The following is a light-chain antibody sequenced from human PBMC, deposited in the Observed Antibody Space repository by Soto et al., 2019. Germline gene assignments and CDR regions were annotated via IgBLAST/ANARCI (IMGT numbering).Light chain of an antibody. CDR1: QTISNY. J-gene: IGKJ1*01. V-gene: IGKV1-39*01. Sequence: DIQMTQSPSSLSASVGDRVTITCRARQTISNYLNWYQQKPGKAPNLLIYGASSLQSGVPARFSGSGSGTDFTLNISSLQPEDFVTYYCQQTYSAAWTFGQGTKVEIK. CDR3: QQTYSAAWT. CDR2: GAS.